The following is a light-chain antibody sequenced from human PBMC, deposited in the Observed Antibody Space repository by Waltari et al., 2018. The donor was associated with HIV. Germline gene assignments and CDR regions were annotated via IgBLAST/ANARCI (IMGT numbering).Light chain of an antibody. V-gene: IGLV1-40*01. CDR2: GNS. CDR1: SSNIGAGYD. CDR3: AVWYDRLSGWV. Sequence: QSVLTQPPSVSGAPGQRVTISCTGSSSNIGAGYDVHWYQQLPGTAPKLLIYGNSNRPSGVPDRFSGSKSGTSASLAITGLQAEDEADYYCAVWYDRLSGWVFGGGTKLTVL. J-gene: IGLJ3*02.